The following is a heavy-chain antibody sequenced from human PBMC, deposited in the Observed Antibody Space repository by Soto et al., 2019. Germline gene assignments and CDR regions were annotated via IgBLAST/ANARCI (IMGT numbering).Heavy chain of an antibody. D-gene: IGHD6-13*01. CDR3: AREVAADGTFREDVFDI. CDR2: IIPIFGTT. Sequence: XVKKPGSSVKVSCKASGGTFSNHAINWVRQAPGQGLEWMGRIIPIFGTTNYAQKFQGRVTFPADEPTVTAYMERSSLKHDDTAIYYCAREVAADGTFREDVFDIWGQGTLVTVSS. J-gene: IGHJ3*02. CDR1: GGTFSNHA. V-gene: IGHV1-69*01.